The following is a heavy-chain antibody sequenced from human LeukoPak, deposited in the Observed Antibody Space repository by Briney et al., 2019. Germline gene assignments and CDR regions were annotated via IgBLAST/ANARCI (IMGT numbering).Heavy chain of an antibody. D-gene: IGHD3-22*01. Sequence: ASVKVSCKASGYTFTGYYMHWVRQAPGQGLEWMGWINPNSGGTNYAQKFQGWVTMTRDTSISTAYMELSRLRSDDTAVYYCAKEGDSTGYYDYFDYWGQGTLVTVSS. CDR2: INPNSGGT. CDR1: GYTFTGYY. V-gene: IGHV1-2*04. J-gene: IGHJ4*02. CDR3: AKEGDSTGYYDYFDY.